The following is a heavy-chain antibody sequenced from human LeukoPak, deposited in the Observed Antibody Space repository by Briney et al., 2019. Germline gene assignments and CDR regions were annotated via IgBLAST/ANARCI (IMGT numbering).Heavy chain of an antibody. D-gene: IGHD3-22*01. CDR3: ARDRGIVVVITPNWFDP. Sequence: SETLSLTCAVSGGSISSGGYSWSWIRQPPGKGLEWIGYIYYSGSTYYNPSLKSRVTISVDTSKNQFSLKLSSVTAADTAVYYCARDRGIVVVITPNWFDPWGQGTLVTVSS. CDR2: IYYSGST. V-gene: IGHV4-30-4*07. CDR1: GGSISSGGYS. J-gene: IGHJ5*02.